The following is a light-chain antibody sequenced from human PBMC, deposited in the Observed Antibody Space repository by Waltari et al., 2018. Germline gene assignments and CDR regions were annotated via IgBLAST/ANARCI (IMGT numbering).Light chain of an antibody. CDR3: QKYGTLPAT. CDR2: DAS. Sequence: EIMLTQSPGTLSLSPGERATLSCRASQSISKYLAWYQQKPGQPPRLLIYDASSRATGIPDRFSGSGSGTDFILTISRLEPEDFAVYYCQKYGTLPATFGQGTKVEIK. V-gene: IGKV3-20*01. CDR1: QSISKY. J-gene: IGKJ1*01.